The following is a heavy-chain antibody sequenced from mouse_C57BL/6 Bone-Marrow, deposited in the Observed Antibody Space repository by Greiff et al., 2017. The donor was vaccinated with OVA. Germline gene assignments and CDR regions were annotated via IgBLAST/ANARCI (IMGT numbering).Heavy chain of an antibody. D-gene: IGHD1-1*01. CDR2: ISYSGST. CDR3: ARSYYYGPYAMDY. V-gene: IGHV3-8*01. J-gene: IGHJ4*01. Sequence: DVKLQESGPGLAKPSQTLSLTCSVTGYSITSDYWNWIRKFPGNKLEYMGYISYSGSTYYNPSLKRRISITRDTSKNQYYLQLNSVTTEDTATYYCARSYYYGPYAMDYWGQGTSVTVSS. CDR1: GYSITSDY.